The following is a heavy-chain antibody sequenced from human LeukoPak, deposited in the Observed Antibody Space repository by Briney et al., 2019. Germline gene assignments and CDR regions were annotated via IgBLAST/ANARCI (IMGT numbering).Heavy chain of an antibody. J-gene: IGHJ3*02. CDR1: GGSFSGYY. CDR2: INHSGST. V-gene: IGHV4-34*01. Sequence: SETLSLTCAVYGGSFSGYYWSWIRQPPGKGLEWIGEINHSGSTNYNPSLKSRVTISVDTSKNQFSLKLSSVTAADTAVYYCARAAWDHDAFDIWGQGTMVTVSS. D-gene: IGHD1-26*01. CDR3: ARAAWDHDAFDI.